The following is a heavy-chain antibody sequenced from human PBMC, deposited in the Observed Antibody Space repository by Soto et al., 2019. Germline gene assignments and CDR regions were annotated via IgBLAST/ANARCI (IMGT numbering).Heavy chain of an antibody. Sequence: PGGSLRLSCAASGFIFRNYDMHWVRQAPGKGLEWVSVFDSAGDPYYAGSVKGRFTISRDNAKNSLYLQMDSLRAGDTAVYYCARYRGGLDVWGQGTSVTVSS. D-gene: IGHD3-16*02. CDR3: ARYRGGLDV. J-gene: IGHJ6*02. CDR2: FDSAGDP. V-gene: IGHV3-13*05. CDR1: GFIFRNYD.